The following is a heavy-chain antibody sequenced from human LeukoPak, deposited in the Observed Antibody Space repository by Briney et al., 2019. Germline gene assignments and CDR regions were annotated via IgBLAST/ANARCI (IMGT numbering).Heavy chain of an antibody. Sequence: SETLSLTCTVSGGSISSYYWSWIRQPPGKGLEWIGEINHSGSTNYNPSLKSRVTISVDTSKNQFSLKLSSVTAADTAVYYCAARLGYCSGGSCYSRRYYFDYWGQGTLVTVSS. CDR1: GGSISSYY. J-gene: IGHJ4*02. V-gene: IGHV4-34*01. D-gene: IGHD2-15*01. CDR2: INHSGST. CDR3: AARLGYCSGGSCYSRRYYFDY.